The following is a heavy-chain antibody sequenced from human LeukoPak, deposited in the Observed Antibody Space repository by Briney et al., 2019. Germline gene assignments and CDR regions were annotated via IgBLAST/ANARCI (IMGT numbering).Heavy chain of an antibody. D-gene: IGHD6-19*01. CDR1: GYTFTSYY. Sequence: ASVKVSCKASGYTFTSYYMHWVRQAPGQGLEWIGIINPSGGSTSYAQKFQGRVTMTRDTSTSTVYMELSSLRSEDTAVYYCASPGYSSGWSRAEYFQHWGQGTLVTVSS. CDR3: ASPGYSSGWSRAEYFQH. J-gene: IGHJ1*01. CDR2: INPSGGST. V-gene: IGHV1-46*01.